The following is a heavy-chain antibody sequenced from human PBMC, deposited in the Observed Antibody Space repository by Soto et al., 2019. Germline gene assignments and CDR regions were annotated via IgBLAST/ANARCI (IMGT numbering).Heavy chain of an antibody. D-gene: IGHD1-26*01. CDR2: LGFDGGGR. J-gene: IGHJ6*02. Sequence: GGSLRLSCTASGFAFSSYGMHWVRQTPGKGLEWVAVLGFDGGGRYYADSVKGRFTISRDNSKNTLHLQMDSLRVEDSALYYCAREPVGPDYAMDVWGQGTTVAVYS. CDR3: AREPVGPDYAMDV. V-gene: IGHV3-33*01. CDR1: GFAFSSYG.